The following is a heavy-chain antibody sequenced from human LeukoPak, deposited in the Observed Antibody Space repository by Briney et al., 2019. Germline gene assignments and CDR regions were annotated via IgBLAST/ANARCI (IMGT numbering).Heavy chain of an antibody. CDR1: GFTFSDYA. Sequence: GGSLRLSCAASGFTFSDYAMTWARQAPGKGLEWVSSISGSGSRTYYTGSVKGRFTISRDNSKNTLYLQMNSLRADETAIYYCASRPRADIGPLDFWGQGTLVTVSS. J-gene: IGHJ4*02. CDR2: ISGSGSRT. CDR3: ASRPRADIGPLDF. V-gene: IGHV3-23*01. D-gene: IGHD1-14*01.